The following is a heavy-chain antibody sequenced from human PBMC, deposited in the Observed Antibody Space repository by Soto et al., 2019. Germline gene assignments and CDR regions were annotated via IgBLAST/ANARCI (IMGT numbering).Heavy chain of an antibody. V-gene: IGHV3-23*01. Sequence: EVQLLESGGGLVQPGGSLRISCAASGFTFSSYAMSWVRQAPGKGLEWVSAISGSGGSTYYADSVKGRFTIPRDNSKKTRSLQRHRLKAEETAAYSCATNKLHLCLRHFDYWCKGSLVSVYS. CDR3: ATNKLHLCLRHFDY. J-gene: IGHJ4*02. D-gene: IGHD3-16*01. CDR2: ISGSGGST. CDR1: GFTFSSYA.